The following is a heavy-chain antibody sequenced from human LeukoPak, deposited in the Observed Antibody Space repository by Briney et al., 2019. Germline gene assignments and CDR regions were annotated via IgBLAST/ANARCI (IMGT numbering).Heavy chain of an antibody. V-gene: IGHV1-69*05. J-gene: IGHJ4*02. CDR1: GGTFSGYA. CDR3: ARDVVSWGGWAAAGTGYYFDY. CDR2: IIPIFGTA. Sequence: GASVKVSCKASGGTFSGYAISWVRQAPGQGLEWMGGIIPIFGTANYAQKFQGRVTITTDESTSTAYMELSSLRSEDTAVYYCARDVVSWGGWAAAGTGYYFDYWGQGTLVTVSS. D-gene: IGHD6-13*01.